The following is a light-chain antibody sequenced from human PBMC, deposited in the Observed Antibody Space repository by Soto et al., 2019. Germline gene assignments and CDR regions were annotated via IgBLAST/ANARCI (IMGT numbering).Light chain of an antibody. CDR3: QQYYSSVT. J-gene: IGKJ2*01. CDR1: QTVFHTSYNKDF. Sequence: DIVMTQSPDSLSVSLGERATINCKSSQTVFHTSYNKDFLAWYQQKAGQPPMLLFYWASTRESGVPARFSGGGSGTDFSLTISSLQPEDVAVYYCQQYYSSVTFGQGTKLEIK. CDR2: WAS. V-gene: IGKV4-1*01.